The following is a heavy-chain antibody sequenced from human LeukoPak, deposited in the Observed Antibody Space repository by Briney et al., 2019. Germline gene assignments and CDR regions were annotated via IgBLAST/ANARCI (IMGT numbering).Heavy chain of an antibody. CDR2: INSDGSIT. V-gene: IGHV3-74*01. D-gene: IGHD3-16*01. J-gene: IGHJ4*02. Sequence: GGSLRLSCAASGFTFSSYWMHWVRQAPGKGLVWVSRINSDGSITTYADSVKGRFTISRDNAKNTLYLQMNSLRAEDTAVYYCARDGVGRVPEMSAPDYWGQGTLVTVSS. CDR3: ARDGVGRVPEMSAPDY. CDR1: GFTFSSYW.